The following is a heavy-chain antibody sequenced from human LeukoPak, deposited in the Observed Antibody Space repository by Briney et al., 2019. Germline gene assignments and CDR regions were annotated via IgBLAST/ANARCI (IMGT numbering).Heavy chain of an antibody. V-gene: IGHV3-30*02. J-gene: IGHJ4*02. CDR1: GFTFSNYG. CDR3: AKEQSSTTFGVIIIQGFDY. CDR2: IRYDGSIK. Sequence: GGSLRLSCAASGFTFSNYGMHWVRQAPGKGLEWVAFIRYDGSIKYYADSVKGRFTISRDKGKNTLYLQMNNLRVEDTAVYYCAKEQSSTTFGVIIIQGFDYWGQGTLVTVSS. D-gene: IGHD3-3*01.